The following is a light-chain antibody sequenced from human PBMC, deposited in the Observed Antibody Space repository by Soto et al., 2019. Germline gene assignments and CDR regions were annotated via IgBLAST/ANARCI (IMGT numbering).Light chain of an antibody. V-gene: IGLV2-14*01. CDR2: EVS. J-gene: IGLJ2*01. CDR1: SSDVVGYNY. CDR3: SSYTSSGTVV. Sequence: QSALTQPASVSGSPGQSITISCTGTSSDVVGYNYVSWYQQHPGKAPKLMIYEVSNRPSGVSYRFSGSKSGNTASLTISGLQSEDEADYYCSSYTSSGTVVFGGGTKLTVL.